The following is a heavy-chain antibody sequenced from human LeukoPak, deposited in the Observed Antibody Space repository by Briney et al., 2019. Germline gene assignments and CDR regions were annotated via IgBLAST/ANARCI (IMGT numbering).Heavy chain of an antibody. V-gene: IGHV4-34*01. D-gene: IGHD3-3*01. CDR2: INHSGST. CDR3: ARGHQGAYDFWSGYVGVWFDP. CDR1: GGSFSGYY. J-gene: IGHJ5*02. Sequence: SETLSLTCAVYGGSFSGYYWSWIRQPPGKGLEWIGEINHSGSTNYNPSLKSRVTISVDTSKNQFSLKLSSVTAADTAVYYCARGHQGAYDFWSGYVGVWFDPWGQGTLVTVSS.